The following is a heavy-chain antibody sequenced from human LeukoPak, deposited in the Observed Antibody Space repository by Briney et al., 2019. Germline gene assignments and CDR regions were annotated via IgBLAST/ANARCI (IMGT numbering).Heavy chain of an antibody. D-gene: IGHD3-3*01. Sequence: GASVKVSCKASGYTFTSYDINWVRQAPGQGLEWMGWISAYNGNTNYAQKLQGRVTMTTDTSTSTAYMELRSLTSDDTAVYYCARLRFLEATYAFDIWGQGTMVTVPS. J-gene: IGHJ3*02. CDR2: ISAYNGNT. CDR1: GYTFTSYD. V-gene: IGHV1-18*01. CDR3: ARLRFLEATYAFDI.